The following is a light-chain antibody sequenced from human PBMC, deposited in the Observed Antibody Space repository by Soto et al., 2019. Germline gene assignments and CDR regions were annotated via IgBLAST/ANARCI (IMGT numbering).Light chain of an antibody. V-gene: IGKV3-11*01. J-gene: IGKJ1*01. Sequence: EIVLTQSPDTLSLSAGERATLSFRASQSVSSHLAWYQQKPGQAPRLLIDDASNRATGIPARFSGSGSGTDFILTISSLEPEDSAVYYCQQRADWWTFGQGTKVDIK. CDR2: DAS. CDR3: QQRADWWT. CDR1: QSVSSH.